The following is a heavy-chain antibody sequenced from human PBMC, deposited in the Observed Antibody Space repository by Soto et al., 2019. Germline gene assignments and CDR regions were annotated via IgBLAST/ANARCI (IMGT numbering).Heavy chain of an antibody. D-gene: IGHD3-9*01. V-gene: IGHV3-30*03. Sequence: QVQLVESGGGVVQPGRSLRLTCAASAFTFSSYAVHWVRQAPGKGLEWVAVISYDGSNEYYADSVKGRFAISRDNSKNTLYLQMNRLRDEDTAVYYCARDSHRRVDLLTAYNFDLWGRGTLVTVSS. CDR3: ARDSHRRVDLLTAYNFDL. CDR2: ISYDGSNE. J-gene: IGHJ2*01. CDR1: AFTFSSYA.